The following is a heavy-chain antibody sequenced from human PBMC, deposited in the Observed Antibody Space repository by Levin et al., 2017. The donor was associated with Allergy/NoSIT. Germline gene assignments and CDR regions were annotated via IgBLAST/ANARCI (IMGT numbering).Heavy chain of an antibody. V-gene: IGHV4-59*01. CDR2: IYYSGST. CDR1: GGSISSYY. CDR3: ARWVEMTTVTTVRGAFDI. J-gene: IGHJ3*02. D-gene: IGHD4-17*01. Sequence: SETLSLTCTVSGGSISSYYWSWIRQPPGKGLEWIGYIYYSGSTNYNPSLKSRVTISVDTSKNQFSLKLSSVTAADTAVYYCARWVEMTTVTTVRGAFDIWGQGTMVTVSS.